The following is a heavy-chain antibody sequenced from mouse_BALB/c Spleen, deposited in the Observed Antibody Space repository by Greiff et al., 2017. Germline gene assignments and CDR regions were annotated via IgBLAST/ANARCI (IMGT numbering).Heavy chain of an antibody. Sequence: VQLQQSGPELVKPGASVKIPCKASGYTFTDYNMDWVKQSHGKSLEWIGDINPNNGGTIYNQKFKGKASLTVDKSSSTAYMELRSLTSEDTAVYYCARDYYSSSFNFDYWGQGTTLTVSS. CDR3: ARDYYSSSFNFDY. V-gene: IGHV1-18*01. CDR2: INPNNGGT. D-gene: IGHD1-1*01. CDR1: GYTFTDYN. J-gene: IGHJ2*01.